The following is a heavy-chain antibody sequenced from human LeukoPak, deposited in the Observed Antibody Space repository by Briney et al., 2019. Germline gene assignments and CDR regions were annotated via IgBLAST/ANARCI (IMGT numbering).Heavy chain of an antibody. Sequence: GGSLRFSCAASGFTISSNYMSWVRQAPGKGLEWVSVIYRGGSTYYADSVKGRFTISRDNSKNTLYLQMNSLRAEDTAVYYCARHYGDYVVYFDYWGQGTLVTVSS. CDR3: ARHYGDYVVYFDY. CDR1: GFTISSNY. D-gene: IGHD4-17*01. V-gene: IGHV3-53*01. CDR2: IYRGGST. J-gene: IGHJ4*02.